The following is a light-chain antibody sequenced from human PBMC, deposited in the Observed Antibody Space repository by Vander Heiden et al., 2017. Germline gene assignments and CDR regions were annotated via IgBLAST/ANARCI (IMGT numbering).Light chain of an antibody. V-gene: IGLV2-11*01. Sequence: HSALTQPRPVSGSPGQSVTTSCTGTSSDVGASIYVSWYQQHPGKAPKLIIYDVSKWPSGVPDRFSGSKSGNTASLTISGLQTDDEGDYYCCSYAGSDTWVFGGGTKVTVL. CDR1: SSDVGASIY. CDR2: DVS. CDR3: CSYAGSDTWV. J-gene: IGLJ3*02.